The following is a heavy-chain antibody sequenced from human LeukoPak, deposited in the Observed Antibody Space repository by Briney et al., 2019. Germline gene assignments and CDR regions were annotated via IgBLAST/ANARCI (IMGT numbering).Heavy chain of an antibody. CDR1: GFTFSDHY. CDR2: IRNKAQSYTT. D-gene: IGHD1-20*01. V-gene: IGHV3-72*01. Sequence: GGSLRLSCAASGFTFSDHYMDWVRQAPGKGLEWVSRIRNKAQSYTTEYAASVQGRFTLSRDDSKNSLYLQMSSLKTEDTAVYYCARTYNWNHDYWGQGTLVTVSS. CDR3: ARTYNWNHDY. J-gene: IGHJ4*02.